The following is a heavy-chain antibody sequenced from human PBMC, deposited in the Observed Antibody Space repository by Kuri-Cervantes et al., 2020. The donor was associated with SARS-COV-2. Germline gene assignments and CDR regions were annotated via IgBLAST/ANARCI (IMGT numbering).Heavy chain of an antibody. V-gene: IGHV1-2*02. CDR2: INPNSGGT. CDR3: ARVLGSSTSCYWD. D-gene: IGHD2-2*01. J-gene: IGHJ4*02. Sequence: ASVKVSCKASGYTFTGYYMHWVRQAPGQGLEWMGWINPNSGGTNYAQKFQGRVTMTRDTSIGTAYMELSRLRSDDTAVYYCARVLGSSTSCYWDWGQGTLVTVSS. CDR1: GYTFTGYY.